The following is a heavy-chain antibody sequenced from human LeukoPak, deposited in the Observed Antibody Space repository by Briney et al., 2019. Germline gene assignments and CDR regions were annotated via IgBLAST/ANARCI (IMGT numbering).Heavy chain of an antibody. CDR1: GFTFSSYA. CDR3: AREIEMAYGMDV. CDR2: ISGSGGST. J-gene: IGHJ6*02. D-gene: IGHD5-24*01. Sequence: PGGSLRLSCAASGFTFSSYAMSWVRQAPGKGLEWVSAISGSGGSTYYADSAKGRFTISRDNAKNSLYLQMNSLRAEDTAVYYCAREIEMAYGMDVWGQGTTVTVSS. V-gene: IGHV3-23*01.